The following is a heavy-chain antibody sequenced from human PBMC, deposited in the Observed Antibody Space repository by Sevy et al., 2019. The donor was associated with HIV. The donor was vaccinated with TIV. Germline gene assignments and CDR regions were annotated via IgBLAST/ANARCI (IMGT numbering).Heavy chain of an antibody. D-gene: IGHD2-15*01. Sequence: GGALRLSCTASGFTFTDYAMNWVRQSPGKGLEGVAFFKRKADGGTLDHAASVKGRWTISRDNSKNIAYLQMNDLKTEDTGVYYCTWWKGAQSVFDYWGQGALVTVSS. CDR3: TWWKGAQSVFDY. CDR2: FKRKADGGTL. J-gene: IGHJ4*02. V-gene: IGHV3-49*04. CDR1: GFTFTDYA.